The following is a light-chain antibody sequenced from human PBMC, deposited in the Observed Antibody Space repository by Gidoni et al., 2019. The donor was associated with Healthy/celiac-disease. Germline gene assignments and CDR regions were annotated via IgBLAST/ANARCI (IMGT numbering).Light chain of an antibody. CDR3: QAWDSSTEV. V-gene: IGLV3-1*01. J-gene: IGLJ2*01. Sequence: YELTQPPSVSVSPGQTASITCSGDNLGDKYACWYQQKPGQSPVLVIYQDSKRPSGIPERFPGSNSGNTATLTISGTQAMDEADYYCQAWDSSTEVFGGGTKLTVL. CDR2: QDS. CDR1: NLGDKY.